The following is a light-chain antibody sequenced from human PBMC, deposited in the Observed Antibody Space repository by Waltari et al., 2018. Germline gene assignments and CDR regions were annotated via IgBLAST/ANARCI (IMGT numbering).Light chain of an antibody. CDR2: GNN. J-gene: IGLJ3*02. Sequence: QSVLTQPPSVSGAPGQRVTISCTGSNYNIGAGYDVHWYQQLPGAAPKLLISGNNNRPSGVPDRFSGSRSDTSASLAITGLQAEDEADYYCQSYDSSLGAFWVFGGGTKVTVL. V-gene: IGLV1-40*01. CDR1: NYNIGAGYD. CDR3: QSYDSSLGAFWV.